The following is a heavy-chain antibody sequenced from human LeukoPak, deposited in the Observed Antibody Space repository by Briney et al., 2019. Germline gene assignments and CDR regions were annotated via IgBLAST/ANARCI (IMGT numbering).Heavy chain of an antibody. CDR2: ISGDSRYI. CDR1: GFTFSSYS. J-gene: IGHJ5*02. V-gene: IGHV3-21*01. CDR3: ARAQNDYGANEWFDP. Sequence: PGGSLRLSCAASGFTFSSYSMNWVRQAPGKGLEWVSAISGDSRYIYYADSVKGRFTISRDNAKNSLYLQMNSLRAEDTAVYYCARAQNDYGANEWFDPWGQGTPVTVSS. D-gene: IGHD4-23*01.